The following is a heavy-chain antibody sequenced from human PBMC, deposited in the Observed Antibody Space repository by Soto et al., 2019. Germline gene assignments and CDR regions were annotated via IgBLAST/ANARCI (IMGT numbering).Heavy chain of an antibody. Sequence: SETLSLTCTVSGGSISSYYWSWIRQPPGKGLEWIGSIYYSGYTYYNPSLKSRVTISVDTSKNQFSLKLSSVTAADTAVYYCAGEDCSSTSCYEYYYYGMDVWGQGTTVTVSS. CDR3: AGEDCSSTSCYEYYYYGMDV. V-gene: IGHV4-59*05. D-gene: IGHD2-2*01. J-gene: IGHJ6*02. CDR1: GGSISSYY. CDR2: IYYSGYT.